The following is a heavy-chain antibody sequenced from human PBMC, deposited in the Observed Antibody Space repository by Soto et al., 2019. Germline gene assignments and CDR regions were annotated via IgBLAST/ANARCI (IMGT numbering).Heavy chain of an antibody. Sequence: ASVKVPCKVSGYTLTELSMHWVRQAPGKGLEWMGGFDPEDGETIYAQKFQDRVTMTEDTSTDTAYMELSSLRSEDTAVYYCATWSGIINGEYFQHWGQGTLVTVSS. CDR3: ATWSGIINGEYFQH. CDR2: FDPEDGET. V-gene: IGHV1-24*01. CDR1: GYTLTELS. J-gene: IGHJ1*01. D-gene: IGHD1-20*01.